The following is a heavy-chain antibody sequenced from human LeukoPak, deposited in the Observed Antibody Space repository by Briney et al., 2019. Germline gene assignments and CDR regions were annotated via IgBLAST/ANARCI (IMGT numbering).Heavy chain of an antibody. J-gene: IGHJ4*02. CDR2: INPNSGGT. V-gene: IGHV1-2*02. CDR1: GYTFTGYY. Sequence: ASVKVSCKASGYTFTGYYMHWVRQAPGQGLEWMGWINPNSGGTNYAQKFQGRVTMTRDTSISTAYMELSRLRSDDTAVYYCARATRFVVRRYYDSSGYYDYFDYWGQGTLVTVSS. D-gene: IGHD3-22*01. CDR3: ARATRFVVRRYYDSSGYYDYFDY.